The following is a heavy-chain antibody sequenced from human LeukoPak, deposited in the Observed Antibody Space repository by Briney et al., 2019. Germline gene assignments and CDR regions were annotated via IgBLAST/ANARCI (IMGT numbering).Heavy chain of an antibody. D-gene: IGHD6-19*01. CDR1: DYIFTSYG. Sequence: GASVKVSCKASDYIFTSYGISWVRQAPGQGLEWMGWINPNSGGTNYAQKFQGRVTMTRDTSISTAYMELSRLRSDDTAVYYCARHSSGWYDYYYYYMDVWGKGTTVTVSS. CDR3: ARHSSGWYDYYYYYMDV. CDR2: INPNSGGT. V-gene: IGHV1-2*02. J-gene: IGHJ6*03.